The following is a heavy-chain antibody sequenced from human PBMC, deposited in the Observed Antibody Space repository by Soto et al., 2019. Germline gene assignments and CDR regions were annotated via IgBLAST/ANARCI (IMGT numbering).Heavy chain of an antibody. CDR3: ASSGVQYYYGSSQLDY. CDR2: ISSSSSYT. D-gene: IGHD3-10*01. Sequence: GGSLRLSCAASGFTFSDYYMSWIRQAPGKGLEWVSYISSSSSYTNYADSVKGRFTISRDNAKNSLYLQMNSLRAEDTAVYYCASSGVQYYYGSSQLDYWGQGTLVTVSS. CDR1: GFTFSDYY. V-gene: IGHV3-11*03. J-gene: IGHJ4*02.